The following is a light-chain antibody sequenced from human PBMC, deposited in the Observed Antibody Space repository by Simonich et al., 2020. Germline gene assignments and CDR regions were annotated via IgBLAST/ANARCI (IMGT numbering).Light chain of an antibody. CDR1: SSDVGGYNY. CDR3: SSYTSSSLVV. J-gene: IGLJ2*01. V-gene: IGLV2-14*03. Sequence: QSALTQPASVSGSPGQSITISCTGTSSDVGGYNYFSWYQQHPGKAHKLMIYDVSNRPSGVSNRFSGSKSGNTASLTISGLQAEDEADYYCSSYTSSSLVVFGGGTKLTVL. CDR2: DVS.